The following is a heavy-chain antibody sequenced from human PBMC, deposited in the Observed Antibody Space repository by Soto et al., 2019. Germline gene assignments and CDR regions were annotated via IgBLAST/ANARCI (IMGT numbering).Heavy chain of an antibody. CDR3: ARGRIAARPGSNWFDP. V-gene: IGHV1-2*02. Sequence: ASVKVSCKASGYTFTGYYMHWVRQAPGQGLEWMGWINPNSGGTNYAQKFQGRVTMTRDTSISTAYMELSRLRSDDTAVYYCARGRIAARPGSNWFDPWGQGTLVTSPQ. J-gene: IGHJ5*02. CDR2: INPNSGGT. CDR1: GYTFTGYY. D-gene: IGHD6-6*01.